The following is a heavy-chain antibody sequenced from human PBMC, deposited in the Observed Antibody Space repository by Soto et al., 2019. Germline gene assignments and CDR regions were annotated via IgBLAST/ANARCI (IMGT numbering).Heavy chain of an antibody. CDR2: IKNSAGT. CDR3: ARDFLSVTATWVAFDI. CDR1: GFTVSNNF. J-gene: IGHJ3*02. D-gene: IGHD1-26*01. V-gene: IGHV3-66*01. Sequence: DVQVVESGGGLVQPGGSLKLSCAASGFTVSNNFMSWVRQAPGKGLEWVSIIKNSAGTEYADSVKGRFTISTDNSKNTVHLQMNSVRAEDTAVYYCARDFLSVTATWVAFDIWGQGTKVTVSS.